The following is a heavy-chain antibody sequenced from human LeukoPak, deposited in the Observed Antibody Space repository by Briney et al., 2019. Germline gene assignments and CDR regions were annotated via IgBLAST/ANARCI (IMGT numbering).Heavy chain of an antibody. J-gene: IGHJ6*03. D-gene: IGHD2-2*02. CDR3: ASPGRGAYCSSTSCYTGYYYYYMDV. CDR1: GGTFSSYA. Sequence: ASVKVSCKASGGTFSSYAISWVRQAPGQGLEWMGGIIPIFGTANYAQKFQGRVTITADESTSTAYMELSSLRSEDTAVYYCASPGRGAYCSSTSCYTGYYYYYMDVWGKGTTVTVSS. V-gene: IGHV1-69*13. CDR2: IIPIFGTA.